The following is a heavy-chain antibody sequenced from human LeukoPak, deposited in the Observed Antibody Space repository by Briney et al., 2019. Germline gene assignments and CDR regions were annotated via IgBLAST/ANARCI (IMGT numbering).Heavy chain of an antibody. CDR2: ISYDGSNK. D-gene: IGHD3-9*01. V-gene: IGHV3-30*18. CDR3: AKDRVRRYFDWLPLDY. Sequence: GRSLRLSCAASGFTFSSYGMHWVRQAPGKGLEWVAVISYDGSNKYYADSVKGRFTISRDNSKNTLYLQMNSLRAEDTAVYYCAKDRVRRYFDWLPLDYWGQGTLVTVSS. CDR1: GFTFSSYG. J-gene: IGHJ4*02.